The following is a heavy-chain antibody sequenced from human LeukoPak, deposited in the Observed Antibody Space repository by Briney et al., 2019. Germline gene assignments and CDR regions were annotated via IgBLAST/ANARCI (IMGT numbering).Heavy chain of an antibody. V-gene: IGHV3-30*02. Sequence: PGGSLRLSCAASGFTFSSYGMSWVRQAPGKGLEWVAFIRYDGSNKYYADSVKGRFTISRDNSKNTLYLQMNSLRAEDTAVYYCAKDLLWFGHNENTGFDYWGQGTLVTVSS. D-gene: IGHD3-10*01. CDR2: IRYDGSNK. CDR3: AKDLLWFGHNENTGFDY. CDR1: GFTFSSYG. J-gene: IGHJ4*02.